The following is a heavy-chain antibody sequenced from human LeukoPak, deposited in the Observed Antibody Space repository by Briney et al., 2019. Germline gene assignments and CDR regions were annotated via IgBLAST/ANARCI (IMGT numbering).Heavy chain of an antibody. J-gene: IGHJ4*02. CDR1: TGSISNYY. Sequence: PSETLSLTCTVSTGSISNYYWSWLRQPPGKGPEWIGYIFYTGSTTYNPSLRSRVTISVDTSKNQYSLKLRSVTAADTAVYFCARDVFSRGYRNTHWGQGTLVTVSS. D-gene: IGHD3-22*01. CDR2: IFYTGST. V-gene: IGHV4-59*01. CDR3: ARDVFSRGYRNTH.